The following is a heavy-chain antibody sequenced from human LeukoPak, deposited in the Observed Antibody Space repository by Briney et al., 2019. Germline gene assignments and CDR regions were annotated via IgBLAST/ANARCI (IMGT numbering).Heavy chain of an antibody. CDR3: TTDWYYYDSSGYYPIF. CDR2: IISKTDGGTA. CDR1: GFPFSDVW. Sequence: GGSLRLSCAASGFPFSDVWMSWVRQAPGKGLEWVGRIISKTDGGTADYAAPVKGRFTFSRDDSKNTLYLQMNSLNTEDTAVYYCTTDWYYYDSSGYYPIFWGQGTLVTVSS. J-gene: IGHJ4*02. V-gene: IGHV3-15*01. D-gene: IGHD3-22*01.